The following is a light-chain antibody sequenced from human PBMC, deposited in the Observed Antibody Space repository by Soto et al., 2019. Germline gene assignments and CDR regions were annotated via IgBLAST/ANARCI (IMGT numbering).Light chain of an antibody. CDR2: DNN. Sequence: QAVVTQPPSFSAAPGQKVTISCSGSSSNIGNNYVSWYQQLPGTAPKLLIYDNNERPSGIPDRFSGSKSGTSATLGITGLQTGDEADYYCGTWDSSLSAVVFGGGTKLTVL. J-gene: IGLJ2*01. V-gene: IGLV1-51*01. CDR3: GTWDSSLSAVV. CDR1: SSNIGNNY.